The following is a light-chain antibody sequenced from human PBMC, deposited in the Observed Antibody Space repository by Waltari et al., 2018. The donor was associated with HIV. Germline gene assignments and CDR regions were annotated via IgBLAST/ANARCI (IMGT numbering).Light chain of an antibody. CDR3: QQSDGGSRT. V-gene: IGKV1-5*03. Sequence: DIQMTQSPSTLSASIGDRVTITCRASQSIATSLAWYQQKPGKSPKLLIYRASNVETGVPPRFSGSGSGTEFSLTINALQADDFATYYCQQSDGGSRTFGQGTTV. CDR2: RAS. CDR1: QSIATS. J-gene: IGKJ1*01.